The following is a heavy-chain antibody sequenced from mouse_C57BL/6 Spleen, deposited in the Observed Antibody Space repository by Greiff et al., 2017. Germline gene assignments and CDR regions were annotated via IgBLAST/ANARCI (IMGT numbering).Heavy chain of an antibody. V-gene: IGHV1-7*01. J-gene: IGHJ3*01. CDR2: INPSSGYT. CDR1: GYTFTSYW. CDR3: ARGVNEGAAWFAY. D-gene: IGHD2-2*01. Sequence: QVQLKQSGAELAKPGASVKLSCKASGYTFTSYWMHWVKQRPGQGLEWIGYINPSSGYTKYNQKFKDKATLTADKSSSTAYMQLSSLTYEDSAVYYCARGVNEGAAWFAYWGQGTLVTVSA.